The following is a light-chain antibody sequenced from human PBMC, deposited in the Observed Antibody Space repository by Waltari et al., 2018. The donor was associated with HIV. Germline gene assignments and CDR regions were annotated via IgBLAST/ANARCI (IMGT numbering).Light chain of an antibody. CDR1: ISNIGTTA. CDR3: AAWDDSLNGPL. J-gene: IGLJ2*01. Sequence: QSVLTQPPSVSEAPRQRVTISCSGSISNIGTTAVNWYQQLPGKAPKLLILYDDRLPSGVSDRFSGSKSGTSASLAISGLQSEDEADYYCAAWDDSLNGPLFGGGTKLTVL. V-gene: IGLV1-36*01. CDR2: YDD.